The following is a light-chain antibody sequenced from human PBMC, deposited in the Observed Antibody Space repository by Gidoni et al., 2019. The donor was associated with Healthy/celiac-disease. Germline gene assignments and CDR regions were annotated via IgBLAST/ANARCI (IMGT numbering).Light chain of an antibody. J-gene: IGLJ1*01. CDR2: DVS. Sequence: QSALTQPRSVSGSPGQSVTISCTGTSSDVGGYNYVSWYQQHPGKAPKLMIYDVSKRPSGVPDRFSGSKSGNTASLTISGLQAEDEADYYCCSYAGSHTFEVFGTGTKVIVL. CDR1: SSDVGGYNY. CDR3: CSYAGSHTFEV. V-gene: IGLV2-11*01.